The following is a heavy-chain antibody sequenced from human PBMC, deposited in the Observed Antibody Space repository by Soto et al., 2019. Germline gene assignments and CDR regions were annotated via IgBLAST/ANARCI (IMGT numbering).Heavy chain of an antibody. V-gene: IGHV1-8*01. J-gene: IGHJ6*02. Sequence: ASVKVSCKASGYTFTTYDINWVRQAPGQGLEWLGWMDPNSGSTGYAQNFQGRITMTRNISRNTAHMELSSLQPEDTAVYYCARERKFDFWRKGLDVWGQGTTVTVSS. CDR2: MDPNSGST. CDR1: GYTFTTYD. CDR3: ARERKFDFWRKGLDV. D-gene: IGHD3-3*01.